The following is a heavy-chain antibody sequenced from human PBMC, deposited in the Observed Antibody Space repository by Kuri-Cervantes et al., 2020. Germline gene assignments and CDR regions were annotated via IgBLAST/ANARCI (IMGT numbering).Heavy chain of an antibody. CDR3: ARGERTGTTPRPFDY. CDR1: GESFSGYY. D-gene: IGHD1-1*01. J-gene: IGHJ4*02. V-gene: IGHV4-34*01. CDR2: INHRGYT. Sequence: SETLSLTCAVYGESFSGYYWSWIRQSPGKGLEWIGEINHRGYTDYNPSLKSRVTISEDTSRNQLSLKLTSVTAADTAVYYCARGERTGTTPRPFDYWGQGTLVTVSS.